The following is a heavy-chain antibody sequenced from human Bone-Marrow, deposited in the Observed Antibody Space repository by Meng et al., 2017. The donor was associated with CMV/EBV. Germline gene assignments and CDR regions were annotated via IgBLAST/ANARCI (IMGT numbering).Heavy chain of an antibody. J-gene: IGHJ3*02. CDR1: RFTFSSYW. CDR3: ASGIVVVDAFDI. CDR2: IKQDGSEK. V-gene: IGHV3-7*01. D-gene: IGHD2-15*01. Sequence: GGSLRLSCAASRFTFSSYWVNWVRLAPGKGLEWVANIKQDGSEKYYVDSVKGRFTISRDNAKNSLYLQMNSLRAEDTAVYYCASGIVVVDAFDIWGQGTMVTVSS.